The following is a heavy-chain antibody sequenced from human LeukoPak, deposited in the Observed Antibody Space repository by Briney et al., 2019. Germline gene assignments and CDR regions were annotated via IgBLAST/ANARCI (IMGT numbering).Heavy chain of an antibody. CDR3: ARTGRKYIAEVSKYYYYYMDV. V-gene: IGHV4-4*07. CDR1: GDSMRKWC. Sequence: SETLSLTCAVSGDSMRKWCWSWIRQPAGKGLEWIGRIFATGDTNYNPSLKSRVAMSVDTSKNYFSLNLTSVTAADTAVYYCARTGRKYIAEVSKYYYYYMDVWGKGTTVTVSS. CDR2: IFATGDT. D-gene: IGHD2-8*02. J-gene: IGHJ6*03.